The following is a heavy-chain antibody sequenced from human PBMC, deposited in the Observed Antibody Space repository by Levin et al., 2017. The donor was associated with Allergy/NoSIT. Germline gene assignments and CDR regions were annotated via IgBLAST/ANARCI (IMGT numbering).Heavy chain of an antibody. D-gene: IGHD2-21*01. CDR2: IYYRGST. CDR1: GASISDSGDC. V-gene: IGHV4-39*07. CDR3: ARQRPSGDPNNWFDP. Sequence: SETLSLTCTVSGASISDSGDCWGWIRQPPGRGLEWIGTIYYRGSTYYNPSLKSRVTMSLGTSKNQFSLKLRSVTAADTAVYYCARQRPSGDPNNWFDPWGQGTLVIVSS. J-gene: IGHJ5*02.